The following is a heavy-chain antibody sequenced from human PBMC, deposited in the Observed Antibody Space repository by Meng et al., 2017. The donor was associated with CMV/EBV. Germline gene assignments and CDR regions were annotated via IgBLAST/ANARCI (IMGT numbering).Heavy chain of an antibody. CDR1: GFTFSSYW. Sequence: GGSLRLSCVASGFTFSSYWMHWVRQAPGKGLVWVSRINSDGSSTSYADSVKGRFTISRDNAKNTLYLQMNSLRAEDTAVYYCARSGVTYCSSTSCLGGMDVWGQGTTVTVSS. CDR2: INSDGSST. CDR3: ARSGVTYCSSTSCLGGMDV. V-gene: IGHV3-74*01. D-gene: IGHD2-2*01. J-gene: IGHJ6*02.